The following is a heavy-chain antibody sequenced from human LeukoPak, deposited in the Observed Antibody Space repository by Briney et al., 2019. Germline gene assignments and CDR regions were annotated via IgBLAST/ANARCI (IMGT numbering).Heavy chain of an antibody. D-gene: IGHD5-18*01. J-gene: IGHJ4*02. CDR2: IYHSGST. CDR3: ARGRYSSFDY. Sequence: PSETLSLTCTVSGYSISSGYYWGWIRQPPGKGLEWIGYIYHSGSTYYNPSLKSRVTISVDRSKNQFSLKLSSVTAADTAVYYCARGRYSSFDYWGQGTLVTVSS. V-gene: IGHV4-38-2*02. CDR1: GYSISSGYY.